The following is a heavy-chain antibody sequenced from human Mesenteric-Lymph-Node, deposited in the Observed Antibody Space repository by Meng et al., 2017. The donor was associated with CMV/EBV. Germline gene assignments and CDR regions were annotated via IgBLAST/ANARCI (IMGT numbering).Heavy chain of an antibody. CDR1: GFTFSSYA. V-gene: IGHV3-9*01. J-gene: IGHJ3*02. CDR3: AKDMGAGFHAFDI. D-gene: IGHD6-19*01. CDR2: ISWNSGSI. Sequence: SLKISCAASGFTFSSYAMSWVRQAPGKGLEWVSGISWNSGSIGYADSVKGRFTISRDNAKNSLYLQMNSLRAEDTALYYCAKDMGAGFHAFDIWGQGTMVTVSS.